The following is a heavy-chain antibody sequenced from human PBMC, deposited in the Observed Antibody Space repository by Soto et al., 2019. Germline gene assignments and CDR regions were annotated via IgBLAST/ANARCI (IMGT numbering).Heavy chain of an antibody. V-gene: IGHV3-23*01. CDR3: AKEETVLVNYYYYYGIDV. J-gene: IGHJ6*02. CDR1: GFTFSSYA. CDR2: ISGSGYAT. D-gene: IGHD4-17*01. Sequence: EVQLLESGGGLVQPGGSLRLSCAASGFTFSSYAMSWVRQAPGMGLEWGTVISGSGYATYYADSVKGRFTVSRDNSNNTVYLQVNSRRAEDTAVYYCAKEETVLVNYYYYYGIDVWGQGTTVTVSS.